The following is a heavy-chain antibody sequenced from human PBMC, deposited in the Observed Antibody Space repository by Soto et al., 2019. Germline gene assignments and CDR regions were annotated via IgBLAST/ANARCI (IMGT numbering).Heavy chain of an antibody. CDR2: MYYSGTT. CDR3: ARRGSRSAY. Sequence: SETLSLTCAVSGGSISSSGYYWGWIRQPPGKWLEWIGSMYYSGTTFYNPSLKSRVTISVDTSKNQFSLRLSYVTAADTAVYFCARRGSRSAYWGQGILVTVYS. J-gene: IGHJ4*02. V-gene: IGHV4-39*01. CDR1: GGSISSSGYY.